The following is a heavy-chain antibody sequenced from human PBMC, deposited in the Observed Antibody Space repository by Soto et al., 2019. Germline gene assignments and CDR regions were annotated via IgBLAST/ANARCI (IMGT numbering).Heavy chain of an antibody. CDR1: GYTFTSYD. V-gene: IGHV1-8*01. Sequence: QVQLVQSGAEVKKPGASVKVSCKASGYTFTSYDINWVRQATGQGLEWMGWMNPNSGNTGYAQKFQGRVTMTRNTSISTAYMELSSLRSEDTPVYYCARVQRTVFGADYWGQGTLVTVSS. CDR3: ARVQRTVFGADY. CDR2: MNPNSGNT. J-gene: IGHJ4*02. D-gene: IGHD3-3*01.